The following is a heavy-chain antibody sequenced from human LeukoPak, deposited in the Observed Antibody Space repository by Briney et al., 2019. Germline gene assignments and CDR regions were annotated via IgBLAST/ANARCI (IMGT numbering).Heavy chain of an antibody. D-gene: IGHD1-14*01. CDR3: VRVPPGTTIYAY. CDR1: GYTFTSYH. CDR2: MNPNNSDI. J-gene: IGHJ4*02. V-gene: IGHV1-8*01. Sequence: ASVKVSCKASGYTFTSYHVNWVRQATGQGLEWVGWMNPNNSDIGYAQKFQGRVTMTRNTSIGTAYMELSSLRSEDTAIYYCVRVPPGTTIYAYWGQGTLVTVSS.